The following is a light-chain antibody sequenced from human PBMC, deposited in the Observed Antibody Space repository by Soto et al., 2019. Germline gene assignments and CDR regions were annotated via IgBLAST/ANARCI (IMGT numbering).Light chain of an antibody. CDR3: QQYESTPPT. J-gene: IGKJ4*01. Sequence: DIVMTQSPDSLTVSLGERATINCKSSQSILSSSNNKNYLVWYRQQPGQPHKLHINWASTRESGVTDRFSGSGSGEDLTLTISSLQAENVAVYYCQQYESTPPTVGGVTKLEI. V-gene: IGKV4-1*01. CDR1: QSILSSSNNKNY. CDR2: WAS.